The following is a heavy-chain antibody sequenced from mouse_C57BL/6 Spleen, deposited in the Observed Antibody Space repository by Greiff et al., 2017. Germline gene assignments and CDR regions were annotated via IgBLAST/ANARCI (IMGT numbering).Heavy chain of an antibody. V-gene: IGHV1-63*01. Sequence: VKLQESGAELVRPGTSVKMSCKASGYTFTNYWIGWAKQRPGHGLEWIGDIYPGGGYTNYNEKFKGKATLTADKSSSTAYMQFSSLTSEDSAIYYCARSAYDYGGYYAMDYWGQGTSVTVSS. D-gene: IGHD2-4*01. J-gene: IGHJ4*01. CDR1: GYTFTNYW. CDR3: ARSAYDYGGYYAMDY. CDR2: IYPGGGYT.